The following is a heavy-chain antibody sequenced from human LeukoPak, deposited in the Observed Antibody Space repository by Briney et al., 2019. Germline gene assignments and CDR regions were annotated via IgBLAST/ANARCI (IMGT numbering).Heavy chain of an antibody. CDR2: IRYDGSNK. D-gene: IGHD1/OR15-1a*01. J-gene: IGHJ4*02. CDR1: GFTFSSYG. CDR3: ARNKRGDY. V-gene: IGHV3-30*02. Sequence: PGGSLRLSCAASGFTFSSYGVHWVRQAPGKGLEWVAFIRYDGSNKYYADSVKGRFTISRDNSKNTLYLQMNSLRVEDRAVYYCARNKRGDYWGQGTLVTVSS.